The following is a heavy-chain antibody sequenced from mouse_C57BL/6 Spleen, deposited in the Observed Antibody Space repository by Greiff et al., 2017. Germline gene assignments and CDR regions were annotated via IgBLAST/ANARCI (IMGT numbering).Heavy chain of an antibody. Sequence: QVQLQQPGAELVRPGTSVKLSCKASGYTFTSYWMHWVKQRPGQGLEWIGVIDPSDSYTNYNQKFKGKATLTVDTSSSTAYMQLSSLTSEDSAVYYCAETTAQATAWFAYWGQGTLVTVSA. D-gene: IGHD3-2*02. V-gene: IGHV1-59*01. CDR1: GYTFTSYW. CDR2: IDPSDSYT. CDR3: AETTAQATAWFAY. J-gene: IGHJ3*01.